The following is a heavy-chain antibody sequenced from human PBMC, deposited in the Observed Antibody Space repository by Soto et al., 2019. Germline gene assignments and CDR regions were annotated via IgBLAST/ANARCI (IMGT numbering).Heavy chain of an antibody. D-gene: IGHD4-4*01. CDR3: ASTTVTTHYYYYGMDV. J-gene: IGHJ6*02. CDR1: GYSFTSYW. CDR2: IYPGDSDT. Sequence: VESVKISCNGSGYSFTSYWTGWVRQMPWKGLEWMGIIYPGDSDTRYSPSFQGQVTISADKSISTAYLQWSSLKASDTAMYYCASTTVTTHYYYYGMDVWGQGTTVTVSS. V-gene: IGHV5-51*01.